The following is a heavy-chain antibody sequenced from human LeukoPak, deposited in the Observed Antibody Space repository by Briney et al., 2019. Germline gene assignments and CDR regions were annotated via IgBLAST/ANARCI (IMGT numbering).Heavy chain of an antibody. V-gene: IGHV4-30-4*01. Sequence: SETLSLTCTVSGGSISSGDYYWSWIRQPPGKGLEWIGYIYYSGSTYYNPSLKSRVSISVDTSKNQFSLKLSSVTAADTAVYYCARDRFGNWFDPWGQGTLVTVSS. CDR2: IYYSGST. D-gene: IGHD3-10*01. CDR1: GGSISSGDYY. J-gene: IGHJ5*02. CDR3: ARDRFGNWFDP.